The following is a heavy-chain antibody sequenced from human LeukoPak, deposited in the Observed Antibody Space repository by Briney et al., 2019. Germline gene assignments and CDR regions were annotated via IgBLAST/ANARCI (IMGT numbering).Heavy chain of an antibody. CDR2: ISAYNGNT. V-gene: IGHV1-18*01. CDR3: ALYDYVWETVPHGMDV. CDR1: GYTFTSYG. Sequence: ASVKVSCKASGYTFTSYGISWVRQAPGQGLEWMGWISAYNGNTNYAQKLQGRVTITADESTSTAYMELSSLRSEDTAVYYCALYDYVWETVPHGMDVWGQGTTVTVSS. D-gene: IGHD3-16*01. J-gene: IGHJ6*02.